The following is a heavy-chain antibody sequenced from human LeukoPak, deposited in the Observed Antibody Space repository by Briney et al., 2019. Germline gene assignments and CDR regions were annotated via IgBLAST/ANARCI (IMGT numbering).Heavy chain of an antibody. CDR2: ISYDGSNK. CDR1: GFTFSSYA. Sequence: GGSLRLSCAASGFTFSSYAMHWVRQAPGKGLEWVAVISYDGSNKYCADSVKGRFTISRDNSKNTLYLQMNSLRAEDTAVYYCARDDYYYYYMDVWGKGTTVTVSS. V-gene: IGHV3-30-3*01. J-gene: IGHJ6*03. CDR3: ARDDYYYYYMDV.